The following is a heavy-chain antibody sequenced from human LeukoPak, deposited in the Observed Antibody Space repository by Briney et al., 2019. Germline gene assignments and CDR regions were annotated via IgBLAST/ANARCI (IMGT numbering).Heavy chain of an antibody. J-gene: IGHJ1*01. CDR2: ISGSGGST. CDR1: GFTFSTYG. CDR3: AKKKDPQKNPEYFQH. Sequence: PGGSLRLSCAASGFTFSTYGMTWVRQAAGKGLEWVSAISGSGGSTYYADSVKGRFTISRDNSKNTLYLQMNSLRAEDTAVYYCAKKKDPQKNPEYFQHWGQGTLVTVSS. V-gene: IGHV3-23*01.